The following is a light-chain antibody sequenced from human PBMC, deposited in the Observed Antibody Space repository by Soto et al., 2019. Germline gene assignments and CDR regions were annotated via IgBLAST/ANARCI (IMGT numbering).Light chain of an antibody. V-gene: IGKV3-11*01. CDR2: DAS. Sequence: EIVLTQSPATLSLSPGERATLSCRASQSVNIYLAWYQQKPGQAPRLLIYDASNRATGIPARFSGRGSGTDFTITISSLEPEDFAVYYCQHRSGFTFGPGTKVDIK. J-gene: IGKJ3*01. CDR1: QSVNIY. CDR3: QHRSGFT.